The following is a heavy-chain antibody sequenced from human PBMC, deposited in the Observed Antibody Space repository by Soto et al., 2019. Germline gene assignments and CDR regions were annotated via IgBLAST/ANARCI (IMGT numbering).Heavy chain of an antibody. CDR1: GFSLSTSGVG. J-gene: IGHJ4*02. Sequence: SGPTLVKPTQTLTLTCTFSGFSLSTSGVGVGWIRQPPGKALEWLALIYWNNDKRYSPSLKSRLTITKDTSKNQVVLTMTNMDPVDTATYYCAHSPYNWNGGRTYYFDYWGQGTLVTVSS. D-gene: IGHD1-20*01. CDR3: AHSPYNWNGGRTYYFDY. CDR2: IYWNNDK. V-gene: IGHV2-5*01.